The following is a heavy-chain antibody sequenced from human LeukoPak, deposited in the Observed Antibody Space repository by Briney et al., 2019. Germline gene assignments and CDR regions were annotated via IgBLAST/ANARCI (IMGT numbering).Heavy chain of an antibody. CDR1: GYTFTSYA. J-gene: IGHJ4*02. CDR3: ARGGSYYATTFDY. V-gene: IGHV1-3*03. D-gene: IGHD1-26*01. Sequence: GASVKVSCKASGYTFTSYAMHWVRQAPGQRLEWMGWINAGNGNTKHSQEFQGRVTITRDTSASTAYMELSSLRSEDMAVYYCARGGSYYATTFDYWGQGTLVTVSS. CDR2: INAGNGNT.